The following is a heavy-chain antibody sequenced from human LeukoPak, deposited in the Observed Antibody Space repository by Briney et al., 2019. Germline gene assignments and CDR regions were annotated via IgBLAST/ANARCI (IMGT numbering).Heavy chain of an antibody. CDR1: GFTFSSYS. V-gene: IGHV3-21*01. Sequence: GGSLRLSCAASGFTFSSYSMNWVRQAPGKGLEWVSAIGSSSSYIYYADSVKGRFTISRDNAKNSLYLQMNSLRAEDTAVYYCARVITDSNSWYGSDYWGQGTLVTVSS. CDR3: ARVITDSNSWYGSDY. CDR2: IGSSSSYI. D-gene: IGHD6-13*01. J-gene: IGHJ4*02.